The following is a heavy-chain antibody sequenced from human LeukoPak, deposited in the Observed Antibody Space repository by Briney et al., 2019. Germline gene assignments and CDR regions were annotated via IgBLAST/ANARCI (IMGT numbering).Heavy chain of an antibody. CDR2: ISSTSAYI. V-gene: IGHV3-21*01. D-gene: IGHD6-19*01. CDR3: ARVAVAGPTGWFDS. J-gene: IGHJ5*01. Sequence: GSLRLSCVASGFTFSSYTVNWVRQTPGKGLEWVSSISSTSAYIYYAESVKGRFSISRDNVDNVVHLQMSSLTNEDTAVYYCARVAVAGPTGWFDSWGQGTLVTVSS. CDR1: GFTFSSYT.